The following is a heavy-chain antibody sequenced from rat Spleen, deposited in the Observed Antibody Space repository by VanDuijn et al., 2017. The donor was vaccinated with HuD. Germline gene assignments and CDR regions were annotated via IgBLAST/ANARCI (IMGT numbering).Heavy chain of an antibody. J-gene: IGHJ2*01. CDR1: GFSLTSYN. CDR3: ARDMGAH. CDR2: MWRGGST. D-gene: IGHD1-3*01. V-gene: IGHV2-45*01. Sequence: QVQLMESGPGLVQPSETLSLTCTVSGFSLTSYNVHWVRQPPGKSLEWMGVMWRGGSTDYNSGLKSRLSITRDISKNRVFLSMNSLQREDTSTYYCARDMGAHWGQGVMVTVSS.